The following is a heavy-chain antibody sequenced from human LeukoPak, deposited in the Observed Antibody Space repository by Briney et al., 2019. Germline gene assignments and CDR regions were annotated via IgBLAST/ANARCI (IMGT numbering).Heavy chain of an antibody. CDR3: ARLTTVANMLDY. CDR2: ISESGGTT. Sequence: PGGSLRLSCAASGFTFSSYAMSWVRQAPGKGLEWVSGISESGGTTYYADSVKGRSSISRDNSKNTLYLQMNSLRAEDTAVYYCARLTTVANMLDYWGQGTLVTVSS. D-gene: IGHD4-23*01. J-gene: IGHJ4*02. V-gene: IGHV3-23*01. CDR1: GFTFSSYA.